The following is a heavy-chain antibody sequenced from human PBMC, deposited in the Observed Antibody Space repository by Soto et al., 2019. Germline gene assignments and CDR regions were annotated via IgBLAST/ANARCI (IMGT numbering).Heavy chain of an antibody. CDR3: ARGGVTGTTLDY. CDR2: ISSSGSTI. J-gene: IGHJ4*02. CDR1: GFTFSDYN. V-gene: IGHV3-11*01. Sequence: PEGSLKRSCADSGFTFSDYNMSWIRQAPGKGLEWVSYISSSGSTIYYADSVKGRFTISRDNAKNSLYLQMNSLRAEDTAVYYCARGGVTGTTLDYWGQGTLFTVSS. D-gene: IGHD1-20*01.